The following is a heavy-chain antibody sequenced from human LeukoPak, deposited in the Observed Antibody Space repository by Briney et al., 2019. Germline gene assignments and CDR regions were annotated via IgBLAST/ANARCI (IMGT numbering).Heavy chain of an antibody. Sequence: PGGSLRLSCAASGFTFSNCWIHWVRQAPGKGLVWVSRINSDGSSTSYADSVKGRFTISRDNAKNTLYLQMNSLRAEDTAVYYCARDGYCSSTSCYYFDYWGQGTLATVSS. J-gene: IGHJ4*02. CDR1: GFTFSNCW. CDR3: ARDGYCSSTSCYYFDY. V-gene: IGHV3-74*01. CDR2: INSDGSST. D-gene: IGHD2-2*01.